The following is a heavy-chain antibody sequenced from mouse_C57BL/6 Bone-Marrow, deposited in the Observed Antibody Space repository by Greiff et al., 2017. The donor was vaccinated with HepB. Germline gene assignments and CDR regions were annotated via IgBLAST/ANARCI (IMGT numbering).Heavy chain of an antibody. CDR3: ANYGYDGRFAY. D-gene: IGHD2-2*01. CDR1: GYAFTNYL. V-gene: IGHV1-54*01. J-gene: IGHJ3*01. CDR2: INPGSGGT. Sequence: VQLQQSGAELVRPGTSVKVSCKASGYAFTNYLIEWVKQRPGQGLEWIGVINPGSGGTTYNEKFKGKATLTADKSTSTAYMQLSSLTSEDSAVYFCANYGYDGRFAYWGQGTLVTVSA.